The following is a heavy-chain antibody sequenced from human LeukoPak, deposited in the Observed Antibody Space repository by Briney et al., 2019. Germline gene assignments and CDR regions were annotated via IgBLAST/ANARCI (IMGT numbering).Heavy chain of an antibody. Sequence: VSVKVSCKASGYTFTNYPMIWVRQAPGQGLEWMGWINTNTGNPTYAQGFTGRFVFSLDTSVGTTYLQINSLKTEDTAVYYCARGGYSRGQGSPFDYWGQGTLVTVSS. CDR2: INTNTGNP. D-gene: IGHD3-22*01. J-gene: IGHJ4*02. V-gene: IGHV7-4-1*02. CDR1: GYTFTNYP. CDR3: ARGGYSRGQGSPFDY.